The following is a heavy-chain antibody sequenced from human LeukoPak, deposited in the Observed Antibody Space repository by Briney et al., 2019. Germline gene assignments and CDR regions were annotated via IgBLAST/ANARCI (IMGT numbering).Heavy chain of an antibody. V-gene: IGHV3-23*01. J-gene: IGHJ5*02. CDR1: GFTFSTYA. CDR2: ITGSSGST. D-gene: IGHD6-19*01. Sequence: GRSLRLSCAASGFTFSTYAVIWVRQAPGKGLEWVSTITGSSGSTYYSDSVKGRFTFSRDSFKNTLYLQMNSLRADDTAIYYCAKDARYSSGWGWFDPWGQGTLVTVSS. CDR3: AKDARYSSGWGWFDP.